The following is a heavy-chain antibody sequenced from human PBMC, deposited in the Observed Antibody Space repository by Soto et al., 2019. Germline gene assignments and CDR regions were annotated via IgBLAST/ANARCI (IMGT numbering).Heavy chain of an antibody. D-gene: IGHD3-22*01. CDR1: GYSFTSYW. CDR2: IYPGDSDT. V-gene: IGHV5-51*01. CDR3: ATRPRMRVRYYYGMDV. Sequence: GESLKISCKGSGYSFTSYWIGWVRQMHGKGLEWMGIIYPGDSDTRYSPSFQGQVTISADKSISTAYLQWSSLKASDTAMYYCATRPRMRVRYYYGMDVWGQGTTVNVSS. J-gene: IGHJ6*02.